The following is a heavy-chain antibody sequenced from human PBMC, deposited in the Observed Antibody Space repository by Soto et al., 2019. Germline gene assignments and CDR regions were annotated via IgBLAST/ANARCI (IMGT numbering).Heavy chain of an antibody. CDR3: ARQYYDYVCGSYRCLSNDAFGN. V-gene: IGHV5-51*01. Sequence: GESLKISCKGSGYRFTSYWIGWVRQMHGKGLERMGIIYPGDSATRYSPSFQGQVTISADKSISTAYLQWSSPKASDTAMYYCARQYYDYVCGSYRCLSNDAFGNCGQGTRVT. CDR2: IYPGDSAT. J-gene: IGHJ3*02. CDR1: GYRFTSYW. D-gene: IGHD3-16*02.